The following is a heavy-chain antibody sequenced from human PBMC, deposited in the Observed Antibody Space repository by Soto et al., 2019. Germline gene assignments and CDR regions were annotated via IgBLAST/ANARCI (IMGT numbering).Heavy chain of an antibody. Sequence: PGESLKISCKGSGYSFTSYWISWVRQMPGKGLEWMGRIDPSDSYTNYSPSFQGHVTISADKSISTAYLQWSSLKASDTAMYYCARLNRVTPRPYYYYGMDVWGQGTTVTVSS. CDR2: IDPSDSYT. CDR1: GYSFTSYW. J-gene: IGHJ6*02. CDR3: ARLNRVTPRPYYYYGMDV. V-gene: IGHV5-10-1*01. D-gene: IGHD4-4*01.